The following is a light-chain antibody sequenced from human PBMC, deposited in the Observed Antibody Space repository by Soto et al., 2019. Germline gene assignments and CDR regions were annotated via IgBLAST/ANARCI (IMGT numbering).Light chain of an antibody. Sequence: DIVLKQSPGTLSLSPGERATLSCRTSQSVSSSYLAWYQQKPGQAPRLLIYGASSRATGIPDRFSGSGSGTDFTLTISRLEPEDVAVYYCQQYCSSPLTFGRGTKVEIK. CDR1: QSVSSSY. J-gene: IGKJ4*01. V-gene: IGKV3-20*01. CDR2: GAS. CDR3: QQYCSSPLT.